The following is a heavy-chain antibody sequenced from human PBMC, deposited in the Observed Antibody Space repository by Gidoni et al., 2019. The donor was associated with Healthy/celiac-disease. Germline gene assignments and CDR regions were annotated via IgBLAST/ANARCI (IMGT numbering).Heavy chain of an antibody. Sequence: QVQLQQWGAGLLKPSETLSLTCAVYGGSFSGYYWSWIRQPPGKGLEWIGEINHSGSTNYNPSLKSRVTISVDTSKNQFSLKLSSVTAADTAVYYCARLRELRSVCFDYWGQGTLVTVSS. V-gene: IGHV4-34*01. CDR2: INHSGST. J-gene: IGHJ4*02. CDR1: GGSFSGYY. CDR3: ARLRELRSVCFDY. D-gene: IGHD1-7*01.